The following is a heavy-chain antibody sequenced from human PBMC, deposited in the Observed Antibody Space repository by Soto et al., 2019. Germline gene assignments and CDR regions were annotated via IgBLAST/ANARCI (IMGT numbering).Heavy chain of an antibody. J-gene: IGHJ4*02. V-gene: IGHV3-20*04. CDR2: INWNGGST. CDR3: ARVGDSSGYYYFTD. Sequence: GGSLRLSCAASGFTFDDYGMSWVRQAPGRGLEWVSGINWNGGSTGYADSVKGRFTISRDNAKNSLYLQMNSLRAEDTALYYCARVGDSSGYYYFTDWGQGTLVTVSS. D-gene: IGHD3-22*01. CDR1: GFTFDDYG.